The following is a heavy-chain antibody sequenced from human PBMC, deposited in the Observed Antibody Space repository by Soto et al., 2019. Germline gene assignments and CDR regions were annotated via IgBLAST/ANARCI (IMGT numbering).Heavy chain of an antibody. CDR1: GFSVKRYW. CDR2: FGGDENYT. J-gene: IGHJ6*02. Sequence: GGSLRLSCGASGFSVKRYWMHWVRQAPGKGLVWLSRFGGDENYTDYADSVRGRFTISRDIAKNTIYLQMNSLRAEDTAVYYCGKGKELRVVRYGLDAWGQGXTVTVYS. D-gene: IGHD3-3*01. V-gene: IGHV3-74*01. CDR3: GKGKELRVVRYGLDA.